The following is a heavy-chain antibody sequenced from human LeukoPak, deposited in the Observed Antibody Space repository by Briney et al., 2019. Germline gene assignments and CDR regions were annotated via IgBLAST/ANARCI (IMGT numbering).Heavy chain of an antibody. J-gene: IGHJ4*02. CDR2: ITHHGRT. V-gene: IGHV4-34*01. CDR1: GGSFSNYY. Sequence: PSETLSLTCAIYGGSFSNYYYNWVRQPPGKGLEWIGEITHHGRTNYNPSLKSRVTISVDTSKNQFSLKLSSVAAADTAVYYCATIYGDFSDFDYWGQGTLVTVSS. CDR3: ATIYGDFSDFDY. D-gene: IGHD4-17*01.